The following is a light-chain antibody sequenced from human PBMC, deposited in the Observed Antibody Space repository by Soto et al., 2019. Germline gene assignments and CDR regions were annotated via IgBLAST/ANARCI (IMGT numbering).Light chain of an antibody. CDR3: SSYTSGFYV. V-gene: IGLV2-14*01. CDR2: DVS. J-gene: IGLJ1*01. Sequence: QSALTQPASVSGSPGQSITISCTGTGSDVGGYNYVSWYQQHPGKAHKLMIYDVSDRPSGVSNRFSGSKSGNTASLTISGLQAEDEADYYCSSYTSGFYVFGTGTKLTV. CDR1: GSDVGGYNY.